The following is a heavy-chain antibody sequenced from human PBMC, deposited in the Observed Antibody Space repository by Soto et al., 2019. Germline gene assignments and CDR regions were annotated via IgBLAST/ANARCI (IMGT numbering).Heavy chain of an antibody. D-gene: IGHD6-6*01. CDR2: IKSKTDGGTT. J-gene: IGHJ4*02. CDR3: TTDSSRGSSPNFDY. Sequence: GGSLRLSCAASGFTFSNAWMNWVRQAPGKGLEWVGRIKSKTDGGTTDYAAPVKGRFTISRDDSKNTLYLQMNSLKTEDTAVYYCTTDSSRGSSPNFDYWGQGTLVTVSS. V-gene: IGHV3-15*07. CDR1: GFTFSNAW.